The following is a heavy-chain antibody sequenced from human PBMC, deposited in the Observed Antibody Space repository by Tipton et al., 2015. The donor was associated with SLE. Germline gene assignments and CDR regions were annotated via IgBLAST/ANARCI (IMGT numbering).Heavy chain of an antibody. Sequence: TLSLTCTVSGGSISSSSYYWGWIRQPPGKGLEWVGTVYYTGNTFYNPSLKSRVTISVDTSKNQLSLNLNSVTAADTAVYYCARGGGDISSCQDFDRWGQGTLVTVSS. CDR1: GGSISSSSYY. CDR2: VYYTGNT. CDR3: ARGGGDISSCQDFDR. J-gene: IGHJ4*02. D-gene: IGHD6-13*01. V-gene: IGHV4-39*07.